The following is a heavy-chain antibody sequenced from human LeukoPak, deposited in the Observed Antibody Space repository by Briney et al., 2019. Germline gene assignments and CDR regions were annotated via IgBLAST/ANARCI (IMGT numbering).Heavy chain of an antibody. V-gene: IGHV3-21*01. J-gene: IGHJ3*02. CDR1: GFTFSSYG. CDR3: ARVRAPGAFDI. Sequence: PGGSLRLSCAASGFTFSSYGMNWVRQAPGKGLEWVSSISSSSSYIYYADSVKGRFTISRDNAKNSLYLQMNSLRAEDTAVYYCARVRAPGAFDIWGQGTMVTVSS. CDR2: ISSSSSYI.